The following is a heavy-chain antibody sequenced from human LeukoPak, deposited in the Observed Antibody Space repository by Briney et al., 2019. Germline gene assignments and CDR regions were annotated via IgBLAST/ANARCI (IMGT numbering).Heavy chain of an antibody. J-gene: IGHJ4*02. CDR3: ARVGGYSYGSHFDY. CDR2: IIPIFGTA. D-gene: IGHD5-18*01. V-gene: IGHV1-69*05. CDR1: GGTFSSYA. Sequence: SVKVSCKASGGTFSSYAISWLRQAPRQGLEWMGRIIPIFGTANYAQKFQGRVTITTDESTSTAYMELSSLRSEDTAVYYCARVGGYSYGSHFDYWGQGTLVTVSS.